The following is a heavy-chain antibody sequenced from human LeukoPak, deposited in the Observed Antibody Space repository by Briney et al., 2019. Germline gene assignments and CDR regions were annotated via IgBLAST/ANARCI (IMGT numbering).Heavy chain of an antibody. CDR1: GFTFSSYW. D-gene: IGHD2-15*01. J-gene: IGHJ4*02. CDR2: INSDGSST. V-gene: IGHV3-74*01. CDR3: ARGCSGGRCYGDY. Sequence: GGSLRLSCAASGFTFSSYWMHWVRQAPGKGLVWVSRINSDGSSTNYADSVKGRFTISRDNAKSTLYLQMNSLRAEDTAVYYCARGCSGGRCYGDYWGQGTLVTVSS.